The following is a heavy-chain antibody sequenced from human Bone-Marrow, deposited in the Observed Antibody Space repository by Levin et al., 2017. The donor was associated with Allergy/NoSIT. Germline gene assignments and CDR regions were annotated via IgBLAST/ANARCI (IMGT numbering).Heavy chain of an antibody. CDR3: ARDAREGEEYGELKNSWFDP. CDR2: IYYSGST. V-gene: IGHV4-31*03. D-gene: IGHD1-7*01. J-gene: IGHJ5*02. CDR1: GGSISSGGYY. Sequence: SETLSLTCTVSGGSISSGGYYWSWIRQHPGKGLEWIGYIYYSGSTYYNPSLKSRVTISVDTSKNQFSLKLSSVTAADTAVYYCARDAREGEEYGELKNSWFDPWGQGTLVTVSS.